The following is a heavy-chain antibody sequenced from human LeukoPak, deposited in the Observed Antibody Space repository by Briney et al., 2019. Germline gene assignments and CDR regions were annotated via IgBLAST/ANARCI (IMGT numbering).Heavy chain of an antibody. Sequence: PGRSLRLSCAASGFTFSSYAMHWVRQAPGKGLEWVAVISYDGSNKYYADSVKGRFTISRDNSKNTLYLQMNSLRAEDTAVYYCAREEGHFDYWGQGTLVTVSS. V-gene: IGHV3-30-3*01. CDR1: GFTFSSYA. J-gene: IGHJ4*02. CDR3: AREEGHFDY. CDR2: ISYDGSNK.